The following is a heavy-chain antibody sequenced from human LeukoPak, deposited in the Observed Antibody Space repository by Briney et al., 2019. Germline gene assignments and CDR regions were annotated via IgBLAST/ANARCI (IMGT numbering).Heavy chain of an antibody. CDR3: ARLTRGRYYGSGSYYSYYYYYYMDV. D-gene: IGHD3-10*01. J-gene: IGHJ6*03. V-gene: IGHV4-61*02. CDR2: IYTSGST. Sequence: SQTLSLTCTVSGGSISSGSYYWSWIRQPAGKGLEWIGRIYTSGSTNYNPSLKSRVTISVDTSKNQFSLKLSSVTAADTAVYYCARLTRGRYYGSGSYYSYYYYYYMDVWGKGTTVTISS. CDR1: GGSISSGSYY.